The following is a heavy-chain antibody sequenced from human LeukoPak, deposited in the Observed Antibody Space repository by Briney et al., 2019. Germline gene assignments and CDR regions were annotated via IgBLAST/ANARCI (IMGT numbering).Heavy chain of an antibody. J-gene: IGHJ4*02. CDR1: GFTFSGYW. Sequence: PGGSLRLSCAASGFTFSGYWMSWLRQAPGKGLEWVANIKQDGTEKYYVDSVKGRFIISRDNAKNSLYLQMNSLRAEDTAVYYCARHYDILTGTFPYYWGQGTLVTVSS. CDR2: IKQDGTEK. V-gene: IGHV3-7*03. D-gene: IGHD3-9*01. CDR3: ARHYDILTGTFPYY.